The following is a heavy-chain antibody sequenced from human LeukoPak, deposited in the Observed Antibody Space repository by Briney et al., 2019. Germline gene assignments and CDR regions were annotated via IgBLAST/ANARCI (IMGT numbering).Heavy chain of an antibody. V-gene: IGHV3-21*06. D-gene: IGHD1-26*01. Sequence: GGSLRLSCAASGFTFSSYSMNWVRQAPGKVLEWVSSISSSSSYIYYADSVKGRFTISRGNAKNSLYLRVNSLRAEDTAVYYCARVTRNSGRHPSLFDNWGQGTLVIVSS. CDR2: ISSSSSYI. J-gene: IGHJ5*02. CDR3: ARVTRNSGRHPSLFDN. CDR1: GFTFSSYS.